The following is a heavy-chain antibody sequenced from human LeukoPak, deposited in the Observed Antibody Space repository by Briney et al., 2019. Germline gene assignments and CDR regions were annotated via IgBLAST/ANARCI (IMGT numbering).Heavy chain of an antibody. J-gene: IGHJ3*02. D-gene: IGHD2/OR15-2a*01. V-gene: IGHV3-48*02. CDR1: VFIHSSYS. CDR2: IRCSSTTI. Sequence: PGGPQRLSCGACVFIHSSYSKNWLREAPGKALEWVSYIRCSSTTIYYADSVKGRFTISRDNAKNSLYLQMNSLGDEDTAVYYCARDGNRNAFDIWGQGTMVTVSS. CDR3: ARDGNRNAFDI.